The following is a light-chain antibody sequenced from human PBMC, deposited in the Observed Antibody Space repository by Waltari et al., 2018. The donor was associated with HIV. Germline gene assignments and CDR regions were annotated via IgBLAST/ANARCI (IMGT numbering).Light chain of an antibody. CDR2: WAS. Sequence: EIVMTQSPDSLAVSLGERATINCKSSQSVLFSSNNKNYLAWYQQKLGQPPRLLLYWASTRESAVPDRFSGSGSGADFTLTISSLQAEDVAVYYCQQYYSTPLTFGGGTKVEIK. CDR1: QSVLFSSNNKNY. J-gene: IGKJ4*01. V-gene: IGKV4-1*01. CDR3: QQYYSTPLT.